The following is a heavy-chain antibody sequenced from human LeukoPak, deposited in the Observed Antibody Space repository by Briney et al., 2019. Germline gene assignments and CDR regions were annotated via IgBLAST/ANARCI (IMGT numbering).Heavy chain of an antibody. V-gene: IGHV1-2*02. CDR3: SRGSAIVTTYRVSNWLAP. Sequence: ASVKVSCKASGYIFSNYYMHWVRQAPGQGLEWMGWIKPNSGGTNYEQKIKGRFIMTLDTSNNAAYMEMARLTADETADYYFSRGSAIVTTYRVSNWLAPWGQGTLVTVSS. J-gene: IGHJ5*02. CDR1: GYIFSNYY. D-gene: IGHD5-18*01. CDR2: IKPNSGGT.